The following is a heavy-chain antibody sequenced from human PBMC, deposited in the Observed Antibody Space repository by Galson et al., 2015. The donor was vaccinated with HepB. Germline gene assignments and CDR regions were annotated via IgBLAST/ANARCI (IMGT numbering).Heavy chain of an antibody. CDR1: GYTFTGYY. V-gene: IGHV1-2*02. CDR3: ARSPQLWSGWVLGWFDP. CDR2: INPNSGGT. D-gene: IGHD3-10*01. J-gene: IGHJ5*02. Sequence: SVKVSCKASGYTFTGYYMHWVRQAPGQGLEWMGWINPNSGGTNYAQKFQGRVTMTRDTSISTAYMELSRLRSDDTAVYYCARSPQLWSGWVLGWFDPWGQGTLVTVSS.